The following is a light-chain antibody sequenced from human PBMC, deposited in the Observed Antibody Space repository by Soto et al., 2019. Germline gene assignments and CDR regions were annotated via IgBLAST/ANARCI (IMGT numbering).Light chain of an antibody. CDR3: SSYTSSSTL. Sequence: ALAQPASVSGSPGQSITISCTGTSSDVGSYNYVSWYQQHPGKAPKLMIYEVSDRPSGISSRFSGSKSGNTASLTISGLQTEEEADYYCSSYTSSSTLFGTGTKVT. CDR2: EVS. J-gene: IGLJ1*01. CDR1: SSDVGSYNY. V-gene: IGLV2-14*01.